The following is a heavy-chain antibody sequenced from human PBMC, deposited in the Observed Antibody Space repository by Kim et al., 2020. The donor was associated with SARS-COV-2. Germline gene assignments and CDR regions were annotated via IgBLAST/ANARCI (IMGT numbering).Heavy chain of an antibody. D-gene: IGHD1-26*01. J-gene: IGHJ5*02. V-gene: IGHV3-53*04. CDR3: ASSSGSYPNWFDP. Sequence: YADSVKGRFTISRHNSKNTLYLQMNSLRAEDTAVYYCASSSGSYPNWFDPWGQGTLVTVSS.